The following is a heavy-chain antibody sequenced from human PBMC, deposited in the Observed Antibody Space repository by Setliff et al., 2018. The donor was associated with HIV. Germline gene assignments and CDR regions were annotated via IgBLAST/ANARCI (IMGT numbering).Heavy chain of an antibody. Sequence: ASVKVSCKAPGYILSAYYMHWVRQPPGQGLEWMGWINPNSGGTNYAQKFQGRVTLTRDTSISTDYMELSRLTSDDTAVYYCAGGKGNSGTYRFLFGSPNEIDAFEIWGLGTMVTVSS. CDR2: INPNSGGT. D-gene: IGHD3-10*01. CDR3: AGGKGNSGTYRFLFGSPNEIDAFEI. J-gene: IGHJ3*02. CDR1: GYILSAYY. V-gene: IGHV1-2*02.